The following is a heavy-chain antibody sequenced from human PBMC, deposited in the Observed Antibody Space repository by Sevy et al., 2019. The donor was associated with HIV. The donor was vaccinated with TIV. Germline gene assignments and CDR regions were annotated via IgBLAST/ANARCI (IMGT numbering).Heavy chain of an antibody. Sequence: GGFLRLSCTASGFAFTNYYAMHWVRQAPGKGLEWVALISYDGSDNFYADSVKGRFTITRDNFKNTLYLQMNGLTTEDTAVYYCARPRANYVDHYFFYAMDVWGQGTTVTVSS. V-gene: IGHV3-30-3*01. D-gene: IGHD4-17*01. CDR3: ARPRANYVDHYFFYAMDV. J-gene: IGHJ6*02. CDR2: ISYDGSDN. CDR1: GFAFTNYYA.